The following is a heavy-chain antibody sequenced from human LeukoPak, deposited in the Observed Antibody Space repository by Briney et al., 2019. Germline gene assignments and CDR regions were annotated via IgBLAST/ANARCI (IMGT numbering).Heavy chain of an antibody. CDR3: ARGAMDDAFDI. D-gene: IGHD5-18*01. J-gene: IGHJ3*02. V-gene: IGHV3-21*01. CDR1: GFTFSSYS. CDR2: ISSSSSFI. Sequence: GGSLRLSCAASGFTFSSYSLNWVRQAPGKGLEGVSSISSSSSFIYYADSVKGRFTISRDNAENSLYLQMNSLRAEDTAVYYCARGAMDDAFDIWGQGTMVTVSS.